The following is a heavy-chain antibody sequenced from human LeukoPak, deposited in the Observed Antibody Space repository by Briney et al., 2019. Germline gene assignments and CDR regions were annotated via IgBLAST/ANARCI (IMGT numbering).Heavy chain of an antibody. CDR2: ISSSSSYI. CDR1: GYTFSSYS. Sequence: GGSLRLSCADSGYTFSSYSMNWVRQAPGKGLEWVSSISSSSSYIYYADSVKGRFTISRDNAKNSLYLQMNSLRAEDTAVYYCARDYYGSGSYYQAGGMDVWGQGTTVTVSS. J-gene: IGHJ6*02. CDR3: ARDYYGSGSYYQAGGMDV. V-gene: IGHV3-21*01. D-gene: IGHD3-10*01.